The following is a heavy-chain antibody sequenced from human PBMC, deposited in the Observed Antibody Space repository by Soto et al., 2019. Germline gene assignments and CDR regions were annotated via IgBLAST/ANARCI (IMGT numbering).Heavy chain of an antibody. J-gene: IGHJ3*02. D-gene: IGHD2-21*02. CDR2: IYYSGST. Sequence: QLQLQESGPGLVKPSETLSLTCTVSGGSISSSSYYWGWIRQPPGKGLEWIGSIYYSGSTYYNPSLKSRVPISVDTSKNQFSLKLSSVTAADTAVYYCARPASLLWGDLSNDAFDIWGQGTMVTVSS. CDR3: ARPASLLWGDLSNDAFDI. CDR1: GGSISSSSYY. V-gene: IGHV4-39*01.